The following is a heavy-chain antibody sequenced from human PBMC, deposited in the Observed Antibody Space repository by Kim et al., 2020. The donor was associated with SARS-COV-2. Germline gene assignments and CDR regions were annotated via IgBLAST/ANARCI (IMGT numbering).Heavy chain of an antibody. CDR2: INPNSGGT. V-gene: IGHV1-2*02. D-gene: IGHD3-3*01. J-gene: IGHJ5*02. CDR1: GYTFTGYY. CDR3: AREYDFWSGYPVGFDP. Sequence: ASVKVSCKASGYTFTGYYMHWVRQAPGQGLEWMGWINPNSGGTNYAQKFQGRVTMTRDTSISTAYMELSRLRSDDTAVYYCAREYDFWSGYPVGFDPWGQGTLVTVSS.